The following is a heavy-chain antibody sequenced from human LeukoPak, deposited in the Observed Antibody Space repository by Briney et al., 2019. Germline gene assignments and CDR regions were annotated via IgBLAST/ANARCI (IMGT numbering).Heavy chain of an antibody. J-gene: IGHJ4*02. CDR3: ARRPGGSGYYY. V-gene: IGHV4-39*01. Sequence: PSETLSLTCNVSGASIRISNYFWGWIRQPPGKGLEWIGNNSGTTYYNPSLKSRVTISVDTSKNQFSLKLSSVTAADTAVYYCARRPGGSGYYYWGQGTLVTVSS. CDR2: NSGTT. D-gene: IGHD3-22*01. CDR1: GASIRISNYF.